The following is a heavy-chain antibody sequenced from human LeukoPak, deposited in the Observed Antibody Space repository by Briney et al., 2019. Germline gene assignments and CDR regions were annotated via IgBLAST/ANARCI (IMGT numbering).Heavy chain of an antibody. CDR3: ARAPPNSGSYYRLHSWFDP. J-gene: IGHJ5*02. CDR2: INPNSGGT. Sequence: GASVKVSCKASGYTFTDYYMHWVRQAPGQGLEWMGRINPNSGGTNYAQKFQGRVTMTRDTSISTAYMELSSLRSDDTAFYYCARAPPNSGSYYRLHSWFDPWGQGVLVTVSS. D-gene: IGHD3-10*01. CDR1: GYTFTDYY. V-gene: IGHV1-2*06.